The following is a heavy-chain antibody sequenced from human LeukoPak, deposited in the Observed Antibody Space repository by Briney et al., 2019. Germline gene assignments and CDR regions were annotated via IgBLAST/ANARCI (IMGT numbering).Heavy chain of an antibody. D-gene: IGHD1-26*01. Sequence: GGSLRLSCAASRFTFDDYAMHWVRQAPGKGLEWVSGISWNSGSIGYADSVKGRFTISRDNAKNSLYLQMNSLRAEDTALYYCAKDRGSYYAFDYWGQGTLVTVSS. CDR1: RFTFDDYA. CDR3: AKDRGSYYAFDY. J-gene: IGHJ4*02. CDR2: ISWNSGSI. V-gene: IGHV3-9*01.